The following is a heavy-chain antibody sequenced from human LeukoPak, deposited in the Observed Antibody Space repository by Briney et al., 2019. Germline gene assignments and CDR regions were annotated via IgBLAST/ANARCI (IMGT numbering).Heavy chain of an antibody. CDR1: GYTFTSYG. D-gene: IGHD6-6*01. V-gene: IGHV1-69*13. CDR2: IIPIFGTA. Sequence: ASVKVSCKASGYTFTSYGISWVRQAPGQGLEWMGGIIPIFGTANYAQKFQGRVTITADESTSTAYMELSSLRSEDTAVYYCARDPSWANSRYSSSSGHWGQGTLVTVSS. J-gene: IGHJ4*02. CDR3: ARDPSWANSRYSSSSGH.